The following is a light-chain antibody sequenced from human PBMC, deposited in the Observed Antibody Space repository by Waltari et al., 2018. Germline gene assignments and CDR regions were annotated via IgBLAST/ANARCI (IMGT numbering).Light chain of an antibody. CDR1: RSDVGSYNL. Sequence: QSALTQPASVSGSPGQSITISCTGTRSDVGSYNLVPWYQQHPGKAPKLMIYEGSKRPSGVANRFSGSKSGNTASLTISGLQAEDEADYYCCSYAGSGVVFGGGTKLTVL. CDR2: EGS. V-gene: IGLV2-23*01. J-gene: IGLJ2*01. CDR3: CSYAGSGVV.